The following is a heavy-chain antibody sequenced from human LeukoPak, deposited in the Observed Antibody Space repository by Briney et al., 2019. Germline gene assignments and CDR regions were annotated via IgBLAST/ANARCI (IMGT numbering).Heavy chain of an antibody. CDR1: GFTFSSYG. Sequence: GGSLRLSCAASGFTFSSYGRHWVRQAPGKGLEWVAVISYDGSNKYYADSVKGRFTISRDNSKNTLYLQMNSLRAEDTAVYYCATDGDYGDYADIDYWGQGTLVTVSS. J-gene: IGHJ4*02. CDR3: ATDGDYGDYADIDY. V-gene: IGHV3-30*03. CDR2: ISYDGSNK. D-gene: IGHD4-17*01.